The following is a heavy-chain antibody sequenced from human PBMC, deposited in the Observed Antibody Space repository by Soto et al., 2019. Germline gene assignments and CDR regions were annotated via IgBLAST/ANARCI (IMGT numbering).Heavy chain of an antibody. CDR2: SSGYNGNT. CDR1: GYTFTSYG. CDR3: ARYKGAYCGGDCYSTWFDP. D-gene: IGHD2-21*02. V-gene: IGHV1-18*01. J-gene: IGHJ5*02. Sequence: QVQLVQSGAEVKKPGASVKVSCKASGYTFTSYGISWVRQAPGQGLEWMGWSSGYNGNTNYAQKLQGRVTMTTDTSTGTEYRELRSLRSDDTAVYYCARYKGAYCGGDCYSTWFDPGGQGTLGTVSS.